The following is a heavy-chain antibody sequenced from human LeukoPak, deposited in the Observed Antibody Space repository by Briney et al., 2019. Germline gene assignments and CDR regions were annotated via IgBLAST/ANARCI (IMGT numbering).Heavy chain of an antibody. V-gene: IGHV1-2*02. CDR3: ARDRYCSAASCYGNLFDY. CDR2: IDPNSGGT. D-gene: IGHD2-15*01. J-gene: IGHJ4*02. Sequence: ASVKVSCKAPGYIFTDYYMHWVRQAPGQGLEWMGWIDPNSGGTNSEQKFQGRVTMTRDTSISTAYMEVSRLRSDDTALYYCARDRYCSAASCYGNLFDYWGQGTLVTVSS. CDR1: GYIFTDYY.